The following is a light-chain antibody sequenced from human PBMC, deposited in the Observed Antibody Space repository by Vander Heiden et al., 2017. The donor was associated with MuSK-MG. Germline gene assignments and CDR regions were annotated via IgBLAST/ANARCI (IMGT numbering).Light chain of an antibody. CDR1: QDISNY. J-gene: IGKJ2*01. V-gene: IGKV1-33*01. Sequence: DIQMTQSPSSLSASVGDRVTITCQASQDISNYLNWYQQKPGKAPKLLIYDASNLETGVPSRFSGSGSGTDFTFTISSLQPEDFATYYCQQDYNLPPAFGPGTKMEIK. CDR3: QQDYNLPPA. CDR2: DAS.